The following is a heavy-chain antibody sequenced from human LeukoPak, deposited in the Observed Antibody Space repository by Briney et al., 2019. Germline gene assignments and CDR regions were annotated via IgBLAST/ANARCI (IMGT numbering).Heavy chain of an antibody. Sequence: SETLSLTCTVSGGSISNKYWSWIRQPPGRGLEWIGYIYYRGSTNYNPSLKSRVTILVATSKTQVSLKLSSVTAADTAVYFCARDWGVEGRPGYMDVWGKGTTVTVSS. D-gene: IGHD6-6*01. J-gene: IGHJ6*03. CDR3: ARDWGVEGRPGYMDV. CDR2: IYYRGST. V-gene: IGHV4-59*01. CDR1: GGSISNKY.